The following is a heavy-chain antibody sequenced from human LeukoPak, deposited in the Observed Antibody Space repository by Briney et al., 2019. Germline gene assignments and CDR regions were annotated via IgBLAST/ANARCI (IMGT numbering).Heavy chain of an antibody. CDR3: ARGSTLTNYYYWFDP. J-gene: IGHJ5*02. D-gene: IGHD1-26*01. V-gene: IGHV4-59*12. CDR1: GGSISSYY. Sequence: KTSETLSLTCTVSGGSISSYYWSWIRQPPGKGLEWIGYIYYSGSTNYNPSLKSRVTISVDTSKNQFSLKLSSVTAADTAVYYCARGSTLTNYYYWFDPWGQGTLVTVSS. CDR2: IYYSGST.